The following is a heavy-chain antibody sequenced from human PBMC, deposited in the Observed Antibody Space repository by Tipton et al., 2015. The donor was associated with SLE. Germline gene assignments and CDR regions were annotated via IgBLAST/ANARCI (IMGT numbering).Heavy chain of an antibody. V-gene: IGHV4-34*01. CDR3: AREIPWAGNYFDY. J-gene: IGHJ4*02. D-gene: IGHD2-2*01. CDR2: INHSGST. CDR1: GGSISGYY. Sequence: TLSLTCTVSGGSISGYYWSWIRQPPGKGLEWIGEINHSGSTNYNPSLKSRVTISVDTSKNQFSLKLSSVTAADTAVYYCAREIPWAGNYFDYWGQGTLVTVSS.